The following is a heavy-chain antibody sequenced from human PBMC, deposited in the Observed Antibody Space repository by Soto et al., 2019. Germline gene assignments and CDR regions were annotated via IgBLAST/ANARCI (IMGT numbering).Heavy chain of an antibody. V-gene: IGHV1-69*08. D-gene: IGHD2-2*02. J-gene: IGHJ4*02. CDR3: ARAYTGFDV. CDR1: GGTFNTYT. CDR2: IIPILGKG. Sequence: SVKVSCKASGGTFNTYTIIWVRQAPGQGLEWMGRIIPILGKGSYAQKFQDRVTITADKSTNTAYMTLSSLTSGDTAVYYCARAYTGFDVWGQGTLVTVSS.